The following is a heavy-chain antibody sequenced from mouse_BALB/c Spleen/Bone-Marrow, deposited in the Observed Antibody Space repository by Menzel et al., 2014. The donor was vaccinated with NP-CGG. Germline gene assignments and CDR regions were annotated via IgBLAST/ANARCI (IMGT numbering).Heavy chain of an antibody. V-gene: IGHV5-15*02. J-gene: IGHJ2*01. D-gene: IGHD4-1*01. CDR1: GFTFSDYG. CDR3: ARDLDGTGVFDY. Sequence: EVMLVESGGGLVQTGGSRKLSCAASGFTFSDYGMAWVRQAPGKGPEWVAFISNLAYSISYADTVTGRFTISRENVKNTLYLEMSSLRSEDTAMYYCARDLDGTGVFDYWGQGTPLTVSS. CDR2: ISNLAYSI.